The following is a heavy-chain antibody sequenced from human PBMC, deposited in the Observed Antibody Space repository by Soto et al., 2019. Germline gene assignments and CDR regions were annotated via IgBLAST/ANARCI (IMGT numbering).Heavy chain of an antibody. CDR3: ARARGSATGYDDY. V-gene: IGHV3-21*01. CDR2: ISSASTSI. J-gene: IGHJ4*02. D-gene: IGHD2-15*01. CDR1: GFTFSSYS. Sequence: EVQLVESGGGLVKPGGSLRLSCAASGFTFSSYSMNWVRQAPGKGLEWVSSISSASTSIYYADSVKGRFTISRDNAKNSLYLQMNSLGAEDTAVSYCARARGSATGYDDYWGQGTLVTVSS.